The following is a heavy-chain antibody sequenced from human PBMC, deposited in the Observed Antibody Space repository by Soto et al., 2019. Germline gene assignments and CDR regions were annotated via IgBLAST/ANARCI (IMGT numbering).Heavy chain of an antibody. CDR3: AREIAAAGGLDWFDP. J-gene: IGHJ5*02. CDR1: GGSISSGGYY. V-gene: IGHV4-31*03. Sequence: QVQLQESGPGLVKPSQTLSLTCTVSGGSISSGGYYWSWIRQHPGKGPEWIGYIYYSGSTYYNPSLKSRVTISVDTSKNQFSLKLSSVTAADTAVYYCAREIAAAGGLDWFDPWGQGTLVTVSS. D-gene: IGHD6-13*01. CDR2: IYYSGST.